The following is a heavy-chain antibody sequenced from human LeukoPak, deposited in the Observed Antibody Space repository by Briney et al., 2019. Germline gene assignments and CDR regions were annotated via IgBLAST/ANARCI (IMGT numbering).Heavy chain of an antibody. CDR1: GYTFTSYG. CDR2: ISAYNGNT. J-gene: IGHJ6*03. CDR3: ARSSGYSYDDYYYYMDV. D-gene: IGHD5-18*01. V-gene: IGHV1-18*01. Sequence: GASVKVSCKASGYTFTSYGISWVRQAPGQGLEWMGWISAYNGNTNYAQKLQGRVTMTTDTSTSTAYMELRSLRSDDTAVYYCARSSGYSYDDYYYYMDVWGKGTTVTVSS.